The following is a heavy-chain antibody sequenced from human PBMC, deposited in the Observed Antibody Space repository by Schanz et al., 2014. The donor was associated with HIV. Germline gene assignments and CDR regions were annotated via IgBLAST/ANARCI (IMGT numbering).Heavy chain of an antibody. V-gene: IGHV3-53*02. J-gene: IGHJ1*01. D-gene: IGHD1-26*01. CDR1: GFTISSNY. Sequence: EVQLVETGGGLIQPGGSLRLSCAVSGFTISSNYMSWVRQAPGKGLEWVSVVYIGDSTFYANSVKGRFTISRDNSKNTVYLQMNSLRAEDTALYYCAKRGPYTGRYEYFQQWGQGTLVTVSS. CDR3: AKRGPYTGRYEYFQQ. CDR2: VYIGDST.